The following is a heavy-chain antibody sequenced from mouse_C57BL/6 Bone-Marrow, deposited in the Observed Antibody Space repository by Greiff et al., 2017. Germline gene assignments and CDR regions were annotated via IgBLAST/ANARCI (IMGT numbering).Heavy chain of an antibody. CDR3: AIYYGYDGFAY. V-gene: IGHV1-64*01. CDR1: GYTFTSYW. Sequence: QVQLKQPGAELVKPGASVKLSCKASGYTFTSYWMHWVKQRPGQGLEWIGMIHPNSGSTNYNEKFKSKATLTVDKSSSTAYMQLSSLTSEDSAVYYCAIYYGYDGFAYWGQGTLVTVSA. CDR2: IHPNSGST. J-gene: IGHJ3*01. D-gene: IGHD2-2*01.